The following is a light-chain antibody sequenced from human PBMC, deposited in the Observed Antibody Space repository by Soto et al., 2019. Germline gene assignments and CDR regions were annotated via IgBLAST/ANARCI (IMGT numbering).Light chain of an antibody. J-gene: IGKJ1*01. Sequence: AIQMTQSPPSLSASVGDRVILTCRASQDIRNELGWYQQKPGKAPKLLIHATSHLQGGVPLRFSGSGSGTDFTLTISSLQPEDFATYYCLQDHSYPRTFGQGTRVEIK. CDR2: ATS. CDR1: QDIRNE. V-gene: IGKV1-6*01. CDR3: LQDHSYPRT.